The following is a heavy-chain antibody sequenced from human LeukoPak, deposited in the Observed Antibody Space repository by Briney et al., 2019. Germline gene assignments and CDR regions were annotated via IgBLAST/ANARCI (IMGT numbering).Heavy chain of an antibody. CDR1: GFTFSTYW. J-gene: IGHJ4*02. Sequence: PGGSLRLSCAASGFTFSTYWMQRVRQAPGEGLVWVSRINTDGSTTTYADSVKGRFTISRDNAKNTLYLQMNGLRAEDTAVYYCARGINNFDYWGQGILVTVSS. CDR2: INTDGSTT. V-gene: IGHV3-74*01. CDR3: ARGINNFDY. D-gene: IGHD3-3*02.